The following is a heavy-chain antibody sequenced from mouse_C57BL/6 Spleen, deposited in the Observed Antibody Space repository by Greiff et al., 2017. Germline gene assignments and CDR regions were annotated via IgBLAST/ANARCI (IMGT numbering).Heavy chain of an antibody. Sequence: QLQKSGPELVKPGASVKISCKASGYSFTDYNMNWVKQSNGKSLEWIGVINPNYGTTSYNQKFKGKATLTVDQSSSTAYMQRNSLTSEDSAVYYGARGYYGSSYGYFDVWGTGTTVTVSS. V-gene: IGHV1-39*01. CDR3: ARGYYGSSYGYFDV. CDR2: INPNYGTT. D-gene: IGHD1-1*01. CDR1: GYSFTDYN. J-gene: IGHJ1*03.